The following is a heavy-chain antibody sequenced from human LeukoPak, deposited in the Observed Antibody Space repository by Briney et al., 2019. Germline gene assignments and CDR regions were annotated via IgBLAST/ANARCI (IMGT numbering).Heavy chain of an antibody. Sequence: ASVKVSCKASGYTFTGYYMHWVRQAPGQGLEWMGWMNPNSGNTGYAQKFQGRVTMTKNTSISTAYLELSSLRSEDTGMYYCARVMVAATVADYWGQGTLVTVSS. CDR3: ARVMVAATVADY. J-gene: IGHJ4*02. CDR1: GYTFTGYY. V-gene: IGHV1-8*02. CDR2: MNPNSGNT. D-gene: IGHD2-15*01.